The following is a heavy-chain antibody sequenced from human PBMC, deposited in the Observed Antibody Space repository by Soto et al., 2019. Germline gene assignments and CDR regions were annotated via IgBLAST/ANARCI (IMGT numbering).Heavy chain of an antibody. V-gene: IGHV1-3*01. Sequence: GASVKVSCKASGYTFSTYAMHWVRQAPGQRLEWMGWINAGNGNTKYSQKFQGRVTITRDTSACTAYMELSSLRFEDTAVYYCARGLMVVAPPGYWGQGTLVTVSS. CDR1: GYTFSTYA. CDR3: ARGLMVVAPPGY. J-gene: IGHJ4*02. D-gene: IGHD2-15*01. CDR2: INAGNGNT.